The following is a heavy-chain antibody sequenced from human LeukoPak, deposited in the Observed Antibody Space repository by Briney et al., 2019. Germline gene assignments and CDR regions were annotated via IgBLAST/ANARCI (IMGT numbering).Heavy chain of an antibody. CDR2: ITDDGYNT. CDR3: AKDLSYTSGASDH. Sequence: GGSLRLSCAASGFTFSAFAMTWVRQTPGKGLEWVSTITDDGYNTYSADSVKGRITFSRDNSKNTLSLQLRSLRAEDTAVYYCAKDLSYTSGASDHWGQGTLVTVSS. CDR1: GFTFSAFA. V-gene: IGHV3-23*01. D-gene: IGHD6-19*01. J-gene: IGHJ4*02.